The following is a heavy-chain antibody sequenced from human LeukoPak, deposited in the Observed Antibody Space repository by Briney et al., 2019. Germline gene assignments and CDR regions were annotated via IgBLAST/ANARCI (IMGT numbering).Heavy chain of an antibody. D-gene: IGHD3-22*01. CDR3: ARGLREGYSVYWYFDL. J-gene: IGHJ2*01. Sequence: SQTLSLTCSVSGGSISSGSYYWSWIRQPAGKGLEWIGLLYTSGTTNYNPSLKSRVTISVDTSKNQFSLKLSSVTAADTAVYYCARGLREGYSVYWYFDLWGRGTLVTVSS. V-gene: IGHV4-61*02. CDR1: GGSISSGSYY. CDR2: LYTSGTT.